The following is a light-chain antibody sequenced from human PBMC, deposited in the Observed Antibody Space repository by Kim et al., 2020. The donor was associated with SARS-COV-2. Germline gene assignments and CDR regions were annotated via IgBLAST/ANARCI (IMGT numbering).Light chain of an antibody. CDR1: SSDVCGYNY. CDR3: SSYTSSSTYV. Sequence: QSALTQPASVSGSPGQSITISCTGTSSDVCGYNYVSWYQQHPGKAPKLMIYDVSNRPSGVSNRFSGSKSGNTASLPISGLQAEDEADYYCSSYTSSSTYVFGTGTKVTFL. J-gene: IGLJ1*01. CDR2: DVS. V-gene: IGLV2-14*03.